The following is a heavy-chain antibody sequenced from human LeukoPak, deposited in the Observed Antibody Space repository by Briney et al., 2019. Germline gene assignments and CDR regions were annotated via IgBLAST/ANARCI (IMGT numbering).Heavy chain of an antibody. J-gene: IGHJ5*02. CDR2: ISSSGSNI. CDR1: GFTFSSCE. Sequence: GGSLRLSCAASGFTFSSCEMNWVRQAPGKGLEWVSYISSSGSNIYYADSVKGRFTISRDNARNSLYLQMNSLRAERTAVYYCTTIRGIAVTATRFDPWGQGTLVTVSS. CDR3: TTIRGIAVTATRFDP. V-gene: IGHV3-48*03. D-gene: IGHD6-13*01.